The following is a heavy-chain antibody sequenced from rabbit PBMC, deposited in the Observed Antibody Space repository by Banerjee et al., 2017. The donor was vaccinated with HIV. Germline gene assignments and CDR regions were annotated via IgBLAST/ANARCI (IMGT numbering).Heavy chain of an antibody. V-gene: IGHV1S45*01. CDR1: RFSFSSNYW. Sequence: QEQLEESGGGLVKPGASLTLTCTASRFSFSSNYWICWVRQAPGKGLEWIACIYTGSSGTTYYASWAKGRFTISKTSSTTVTLQMTSLTAAEMATYFCWRGVDGNYDLWGQGTLVTVS. J-gene: IGHJ3*01. D-gene: IGHD1-1*01. CDR3: WRGVDGNYDL. CDR2: IYTGSSGTT.